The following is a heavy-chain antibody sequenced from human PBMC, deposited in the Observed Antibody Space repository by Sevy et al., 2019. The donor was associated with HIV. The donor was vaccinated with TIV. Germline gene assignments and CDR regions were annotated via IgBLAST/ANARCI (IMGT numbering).Heavy chain of an antibody. CDR2: ISYDGRGK. D-gene: IGHD3-16*01. CDR3: AAVALTFGGDPYENHHFMDV. CDR1: GFTFSSYD. Sequence: GGSLRLSCAASGFTFSSYDMHWVRQAPGKGLEWVAVISYDGRGKHYADSVKGRFTFSRDNAKNTLYLRMNSLRVEDSAVFYCAAVALTFGGDPYENHHFMDVWGRGTRVTVSS. J-gene: IGHJ6*03. V-gene: IGHV3-30*03.